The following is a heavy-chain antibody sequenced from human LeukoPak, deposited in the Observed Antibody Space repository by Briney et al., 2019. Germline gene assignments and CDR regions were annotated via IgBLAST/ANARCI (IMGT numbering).Heavy chain of an antibody. J-gene: IGHJ3*02. Sequence: SETLSLTCTVSGGSISSYYWSWIRQPPGKGLEWIGYIYTSGSTNYNPSLKSRVTISVDTSKNQFSLKLSSVTAADTAVYYCARLGGSSWYFDAFDIWGQGTRVTVSS. V-gene: IGHV4-4*09. D-gene: IGHD6-13*01. CDR2: IYTSGST. CDR1: GGSISSYY. CDR3: ARLGGSSWYFDAFDI.